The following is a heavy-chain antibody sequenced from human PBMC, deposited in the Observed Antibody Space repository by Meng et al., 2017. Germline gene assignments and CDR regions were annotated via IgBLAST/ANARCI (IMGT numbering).Heavy chain of an antibody. CDR1: GGSCSSINW. V-gene: IGHV4-4*02. CDR3: ARDVVGAIIIARGDY. J-gene: IGHJ4*02. D-gene: IGHD1-26*01. CDR2: IYHSGGT. Sequence: APLQETGAGPVQPLGPLALTCPAAGGSCSSINWWSWVRQPPGKGLEWIGEIYHSGGTNYNPSLKSRVTISVDKSKNQFSLKLSSVTAADTAVYYCARDVVGAIIIARGDYWGQGTLVTVSS.